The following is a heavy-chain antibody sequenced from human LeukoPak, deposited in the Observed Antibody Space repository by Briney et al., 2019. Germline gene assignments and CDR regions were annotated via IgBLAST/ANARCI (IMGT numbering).Heavy chain of an antibody. V-gene: IGHV3-30-3*01. D-gene: IGHD4-23*01. CDR2: ISYDGSNK. CDR1: GFTFSSYA. CDR3: ARTRPYGGNFMYYFDY. Sequence: GSLRLSCAASGFTFSSYAMHWVRQAPGKGLGWVAVISYDGSNKYYADSVKGRFTISRDNSKNTLYLQMNSLRAEDTAVYYCARTRPYGGNFMYYFDYWGQGTLVTVSS. J-gene: IGHJ4*02.